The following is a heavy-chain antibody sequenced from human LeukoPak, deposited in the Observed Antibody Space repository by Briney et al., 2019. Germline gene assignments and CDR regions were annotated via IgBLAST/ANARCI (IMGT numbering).Heavy chain of an antibody. D-gene: IGHD3-3*01. CDR2: VYYSGTT. CDR1: GGSINNY. J-gene: IGHJ3*02. Sequence: SETLSLTCTVSGGSINNYWSWIRQPPGKGLEWIGYVYYSGTTNYNPSLKSRITISVDTSKNQFSLKLSSVTAADTAVYYCASVLFYDFWSGYHPGAFDIWGQGTMVTVSS. V-gene: IGHV4-59*08. CDR3: ASVLFYDFWSGYHPGAFDI.